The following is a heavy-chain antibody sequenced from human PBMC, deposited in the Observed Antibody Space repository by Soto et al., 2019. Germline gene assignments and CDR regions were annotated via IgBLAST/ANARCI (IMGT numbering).Heavy chain of an antibody. Sequence: SETLSLTCTVSGGSISSYYWSWIRQPPGKGLEWIGYIYYSGSTNYNPSLKSRVTISVDTSKNQFSLKLGSVTAADTAVYYCARSYSYGYYYYYGMDVWGQGTTVTVSS. CDR3: ARSYSYGYYYYYGMDV. J-gene: IGHJ6*02. CDR1: GGSISSYY. CDR2: IYYSGST. V-gene: IGHV4-59*08. D-gene: IGHD5-18*01.